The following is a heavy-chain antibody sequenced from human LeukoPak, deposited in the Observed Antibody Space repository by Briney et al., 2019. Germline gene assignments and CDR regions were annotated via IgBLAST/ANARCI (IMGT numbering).Heavy chain of an antibody. Sequence: GGSLRLSCAASGFTFRNYAMMWVRLAPGKGPEWVSTVSGSGDGTYYADSVKGRFTISRDNSKNTLYLQMNSLRGEDTAVYYCARGGGIRGRAFDIWGQGTMVTVSS. D-gene: IGHD6-13*01. CDR2: VSGSGDGT. J-gene: IGHJ3*02. CDR1: GFTFRNYA. V-gene: IGHV3-23*01. CDR3: ARGGGIRGRAFDI.